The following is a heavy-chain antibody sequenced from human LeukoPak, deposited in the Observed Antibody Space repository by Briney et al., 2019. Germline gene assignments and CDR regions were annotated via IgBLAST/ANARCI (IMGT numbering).Heavy chain of an antibody. J-gene: IGHJ6*02. CDR2: IYYSGST. D-gene: IGHD6-19*01. CDR1: GGSISSSSYY. Sequence: PSETLSLTCTVSGGSISSSSYYWGWIRQPPGKGLEWIGSIYYSGSTYYNPSLKSRVTISVDTSKNQFSLKLSSVTAADTAVYYCARQLAVARSYYYYGMDVWGQGTTVTVSS. CDR3: ARQLAVARSYYYYGMDV. V-gene: IGHV4-39*01.